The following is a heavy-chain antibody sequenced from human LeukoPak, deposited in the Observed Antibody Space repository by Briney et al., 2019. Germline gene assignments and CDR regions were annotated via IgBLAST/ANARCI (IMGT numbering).Heavy chain of an antibody. V-gene: IGHV3-7*04. CDR3: ARVYYYGMDV. CDR2: INQDGSEK. CDR1: RFPFSSYW. Sequence: GRSLRLSCAASRFPFSSYWMSWVRQAPGKGLEWVANINQDGSEKNYVDFVKGRFTISRDNAKNSLYLQMNSLRAEDTTVYYCARVYYYGMDVWGQGTTVTVSS. J-gene: IGHJ6*02.